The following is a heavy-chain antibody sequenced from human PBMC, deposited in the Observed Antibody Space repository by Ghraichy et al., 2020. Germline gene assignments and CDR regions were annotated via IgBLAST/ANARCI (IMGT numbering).Heavy chain of an antibody. D-gene: IGHD5-18*01. Sequence: GESLNISCAASGFTFDDYAMHWVRRAPGKGLEWVSLISGDGGSTYYADSVKGRFTISRDNSKNSLYLQMNSLRTEDTALYYCVRINEAMAFDYWGQGTLVTVSP. V-gene: IGHV3-43*02. CDR3: VRINEAMAFDY. CDR2: ISGDGGST. J-gene: IGHJ4*02. CDR1: GFTFDDYA.